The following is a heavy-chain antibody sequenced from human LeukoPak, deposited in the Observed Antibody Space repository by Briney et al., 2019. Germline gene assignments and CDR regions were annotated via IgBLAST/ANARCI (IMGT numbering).Heavy chain of an antibody. CDR1: GFTFSRYT. Sequence: GGSLRLSCAASGFTFSRYTMHWARQAPGKGLEYVSGISSKGGSTYYASSVKGRFTISRDNSKNTLYPQMGSLRAEDMAVYYCAREDYGTGKFDYWGQGTLVSVSS. CDR2: ISSKGGST. D-gene: IGHD4-17*01. V-gene: IGHV3-64*01. J-gene: IGHJ4*02. CDR3: AREDYGTGKFDY.